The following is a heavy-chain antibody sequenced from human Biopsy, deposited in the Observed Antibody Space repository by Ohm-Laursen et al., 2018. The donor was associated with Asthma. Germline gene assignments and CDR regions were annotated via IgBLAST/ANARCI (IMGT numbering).Heavy chain of an antibody. CDR3: ARGWNCGGDCYSLDS. CDR1: GASINSGDYS. Sequence: TLSLTCAVSGASINSGDYSWTWIRQSPGVGLEWIGYIYRNGNTYYNPTLKNRVTISIDRSKNQFSLRLRSGTAADTAVYYCARGWNCGGDCYSLDSWGQGTLVTVSS. V-gene: IGHV4-30-2*06. J-gene: IGHJ4*02. CDR2: IYRNGNT. D-gene: IGHD2-21*02.